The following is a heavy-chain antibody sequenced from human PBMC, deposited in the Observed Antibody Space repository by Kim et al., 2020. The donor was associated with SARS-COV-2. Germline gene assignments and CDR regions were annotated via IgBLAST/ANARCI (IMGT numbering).Heavy chain of an antibody. V-gene: IGHV4-39*01. J-gene: IGHJ6*02. D-gene: IGHD6-13*01. Sequence: YTPSLKVRVSISVDTSKNQFSLKLSSVTAADTAVYYCASGYSSRWCRYYGMDVWGQGTTVTVSS. CDR3: ASGYSSRWCRYYGMDV.